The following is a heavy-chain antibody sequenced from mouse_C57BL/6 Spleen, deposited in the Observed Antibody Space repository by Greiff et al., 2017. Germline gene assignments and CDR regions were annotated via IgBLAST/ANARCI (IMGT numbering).Heavy chain of an antibody. J-gene: IGHJ2*01. CDR3: ASEDYKHVDY. CDR1: GYSFTGYW. V-gene: IGHV1-72*01. CDR2: IDPNCGGT. D-gene: IGHD2-13*01. Sequence: QVHVKQPGAELVKPGASVKMSCKASGYSFTGYWMHWVKQRPGRGLEWIGRIDPNCGGTRYNEKVKSKATLTVGKASSAAYRQLSSLTSEDSAVNDCASEDYKHVDYWGQGTTLTFSS.